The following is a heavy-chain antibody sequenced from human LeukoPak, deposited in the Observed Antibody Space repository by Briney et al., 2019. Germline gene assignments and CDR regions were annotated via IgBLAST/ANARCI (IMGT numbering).Heavy chain of an antibody. D-gene: IGHD2-2*01. V-gene: IGHV4-38-2*01. J-gene: IGHJ3*02. Sequence: SETLPLTCAVSGYPMNSGYYWGWIRQPPGKGLEWIASIYHGGRSYYNPSLKSRVTISVDTSKNQFSLKMSSVIAADTAVYYCARNLGYCTSTNCHDAFDIWGQGTMVTVSS. CDR3: ARNLGYCTSTNCHDAFDI. CDR1: GYPMNSGYY. CDR2: IYHGGRS.